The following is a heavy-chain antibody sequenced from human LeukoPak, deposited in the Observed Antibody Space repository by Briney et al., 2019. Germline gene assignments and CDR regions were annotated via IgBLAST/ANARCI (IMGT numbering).Heavy chain of an antibody. V-gene: IGHV4-30-2*01. Sequence: PSQTLSLTCAVSGGSISSGGYSWIWIPQPPGKGLEWIGYIYHSGSTYYNPSLKSRVTISVDRSKNQFSLKPSSVTAADTAVYYCARQGTYGSGSYYPNWFDPWGQGTLVTVSS. D-gene: IGHD3-10*01. CDR3: ARQGTYGSGSYYPNWFDP. CDR1: GGSISSGGYS. J-gene: IGHJ5*02. CDR2: IYHSGST.